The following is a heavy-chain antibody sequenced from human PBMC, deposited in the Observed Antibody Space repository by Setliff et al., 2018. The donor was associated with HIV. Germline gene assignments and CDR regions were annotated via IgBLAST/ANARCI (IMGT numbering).Heavy chain of an antibody. J-gene: IGHJ4*02. CDR3: AKKGRYYYGSGVTTDYFDD. D-gene: IGHD3-10*01. V-gene: IGHV4-34*01. Sequence: SETLSLTCAVYGESLSPYYWSWIRQPPGKGLEWIGEINHSGSNNYNPSLKSRVTLSVDTSKNQFSLKVKSVTAADTATYYCAKKGRYYYGSGVTTDYFDDWGQGTPVTVSS. CDR1: GESLSPYY. CDR2: INHSGSN.